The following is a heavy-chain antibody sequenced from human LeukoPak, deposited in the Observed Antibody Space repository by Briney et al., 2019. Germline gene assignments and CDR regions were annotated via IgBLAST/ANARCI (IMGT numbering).Heavy chain of an antibody. CDR2: ISWNSGSI. CDR3: ARGGTVLYYYYGMDV. Sequence: GGSLRLSCAASGFTFDDYAMHWVRQAPGKGLEWVSGISWNSGSIGYADSVKGRFTISRDNAKNSLYLQMNSLRAEDTAVYYCARGGTVLYYYYGMDVWGQGTTVTVSS. CDR1: GFTFDDYA. V-gene: IGHV3-9*01. J-gene: IGHJ6*02. D-gene: IGHD4-17*01.